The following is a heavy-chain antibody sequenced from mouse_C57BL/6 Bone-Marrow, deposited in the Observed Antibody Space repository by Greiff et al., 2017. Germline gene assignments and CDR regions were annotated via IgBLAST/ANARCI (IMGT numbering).Heavy chain of an antibody. V-gene: IGHV1-82*01. CDR3: ARERSRYFDV. J-gene: IGHJ1*03. Sequence: QVQLQQSGPELVKPGASVKISCKASGYAFSSSWMNWVKQRPGKGLEWIGRIYPGDGDTNYNGKFKGKATLTADKSSSTAYMQLSSLTSEDSAVYFCARERSRYFDVWGTGTTVTVSS. CDR2: IYPGDGDT. CDR1: GYAFSSSW.